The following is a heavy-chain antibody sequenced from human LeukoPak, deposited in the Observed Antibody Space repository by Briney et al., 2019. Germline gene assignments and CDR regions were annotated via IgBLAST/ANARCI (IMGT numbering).Heavy chain of an antibody. J-gene: IGHJ6*02. Sequence: GGSLRLSCAASGFTFSTYAMHWVRQAPGKGLEYVSGISSNGGGTYYVDSVKGRFTISRDNSKNTLYLQMRSLRGEDMAVYYCARRAATTADHYYAMDVWGQGTTVTVSS. CDR2: ISSNGGGT. CDR1: GFTFSTYA. V-gene: IGHV3-64*02. CDR3: ARRAATTADHYYAMDV. D-gene: IGHD1-1*01.